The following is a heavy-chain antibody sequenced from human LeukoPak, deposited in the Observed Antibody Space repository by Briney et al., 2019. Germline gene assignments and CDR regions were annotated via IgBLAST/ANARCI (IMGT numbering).Heavy chain of an antibody. V-gene: IGHV4-59*01. J-gene: IGHJ4*02. CDR1: GGSIGSYY. CDR3: ARGVSSSSWPFDY. D-gene: IGHD6-13*01. Sequence: SETLSLTCTVSGGSIGSYYWSWIRQPPGKGLEWIGYIYYSGSTNYNPSLKSRVTISVDTSKNQFSLKLSSVTAADTAVYYCARGVSSSSWPFDYWGQGTLVTLSS. CDR2: IYYSGST.